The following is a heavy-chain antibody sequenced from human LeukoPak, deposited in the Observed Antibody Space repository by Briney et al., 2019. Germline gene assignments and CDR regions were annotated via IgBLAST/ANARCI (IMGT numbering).Heavy chain of an antibody. CDR1: GHSISSGYY. J-gene: IGHJ3*02. D-gene: IGHD4/OR15-4a*01. Sequence: SETLSLTCTVSGHSISSGYYWGWIRQPPGEGLEGIGGIYHSGSTYYNPSLKSRVTISVDTSKNQFSLKLSSVTAADTAVYYCARALRSWPDAFDIWGQGTMVTVSS. CDR3: ARALRSWPDAFDI. V-gene: IGHV4-38-2*02. CDR2: IYHSGST.